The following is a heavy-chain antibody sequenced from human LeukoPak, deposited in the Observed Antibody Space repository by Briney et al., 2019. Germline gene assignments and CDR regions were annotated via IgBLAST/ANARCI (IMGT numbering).Heavy chain of an antibody. Sequence: ASVKVSCKASGYTFTGYYMHWVRQAPGQGLEWMGWINPNSGGTNYAQKFQGRVTMTRDTSISTAYMELSRLRSDDTAVYYCARVVGGSYLELDYWGQGTLVTVSS. CDR2: INPNSGGT. CDR3: ARVVGGSYLELDY. V-gene: IGHV1-2*02. D-gene: IGHD1-26*01. CDR1: GYTFTGYY. J-gene: IGHJ4*02.